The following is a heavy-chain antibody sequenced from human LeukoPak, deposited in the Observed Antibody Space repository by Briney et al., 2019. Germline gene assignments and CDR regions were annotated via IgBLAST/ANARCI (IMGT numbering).Heavy chain of an antibody. CDR1: GGSISSYY. CDR3: ARDSSGWPFDY. J-gene: IGHJ4*02. CDR2: IYYSGST. Sequence: PSETLSLTCTVSGGSISSYYWSWIRQPPGKGLEWIGYIYYSGSTNYNPSLKSRVTISVDTSKNQFSLKLSSVTAADPAVYYCARDSSGWPFDYWGQGTLVTVSS. V-gene: IGHV4-59*01. D-gene: IGHD6-19*01.